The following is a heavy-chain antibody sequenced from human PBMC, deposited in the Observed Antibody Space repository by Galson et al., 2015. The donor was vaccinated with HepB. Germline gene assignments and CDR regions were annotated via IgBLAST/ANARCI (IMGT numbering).Heavy chain of an antibody. V-gene: IGHV3-53*01. CDR1: GFIVSRNH. J-gene: IGHJ2*01. CDR3: ARGAVAPGGWYFDL. D-gene: IGHD6-19*01. CDR2: INSGGGT. Sequence: SLRPSCAASGFIVSRNHMSWVRQAPGKGLEWVSGINSGGGTYYADSVKGRFTISRDNSKNTVSLQMNSLRVEDTAVFYCARGAVAPGGWYFDLWGRGTLVTVSS.